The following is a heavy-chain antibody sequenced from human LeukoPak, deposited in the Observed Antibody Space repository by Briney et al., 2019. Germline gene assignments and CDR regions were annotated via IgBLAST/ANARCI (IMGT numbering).Heavy chain of an antibody. CDR1: GFTFNQYG. CDR2: ISYDGSEN. CDR3: VRDRHILRFLDGAFDI. J-gene: IGHJ3*02. Sequence: PGGSLRLSCAASGFTFNQYGLHWVRQAPGKGLDWVAIISYDGSENDYADSVKGRFTISRDNSKNMVYLQMNRLRAEDTAVYYCVRDRHILRFLDGAFDIWGQGTMVTVSS. V-gene: IGHV3-30*04. D-gene: IGHD3-3*01.